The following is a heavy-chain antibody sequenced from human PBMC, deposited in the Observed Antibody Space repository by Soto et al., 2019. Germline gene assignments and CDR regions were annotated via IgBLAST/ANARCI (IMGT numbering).Heavy chain of an antibody. CDR3: ATPYYFNH. D-gene: IGHD3-16*01. V-gene: IGHV3-21*06. CDR2: ISDDSSYI. J-gene: IGHJ1*01. Sequence: GGSLRLSCAASGFMFSAYTMNWVRQAPGKGPEWLSSISDDSSYIDYADSLRGRFTVSRDNARNSLYLQIDSLGVEDTAVYYCATPYYFNHWGPGTLVTVSS. CDR1: GFMFSAYT.